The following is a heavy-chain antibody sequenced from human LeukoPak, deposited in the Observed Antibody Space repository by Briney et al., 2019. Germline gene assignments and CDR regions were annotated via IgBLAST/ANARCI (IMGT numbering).Heavy chain of an antibody. J-gene: IGHJ1*01. V-gene: IGHV3-30*18. Sequence: GGSLRLSCAASGFTFSSYGMHWVRQAPGKGLEWVAVISYDGSNKYYADSVKGQFTISRDNSKNTLYLQMNSLRAEDTAVYYCAKDLVGSSWYYFQHWGQGTLVTVSS. CDR2: ISYDGSNK. CDR3: AKDLVGSSWYYFQH. D-gene: IGHD6-13*01. CDR1: GFTFSSYG.